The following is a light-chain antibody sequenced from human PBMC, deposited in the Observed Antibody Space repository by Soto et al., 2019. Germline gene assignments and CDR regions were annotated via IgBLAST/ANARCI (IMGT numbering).Light chain of an antibody. V-gene: IGLV1-40*01. Sequence: QAVVTQPPSVSGAPGQRVTISCTGSSSNIGAGYDVHWYQQLPGTAPKLLIYGNSNRPSGVPDRFSGSKSGTSASLAITGLQAEDEADYYCQSYDSSLSKGVFGGGTKLNVL. CDR3: QSYDSSLSKGV. J-gene: IGLJ2*01. CDR2: GNS. CDR1: SSNIGAGYD.